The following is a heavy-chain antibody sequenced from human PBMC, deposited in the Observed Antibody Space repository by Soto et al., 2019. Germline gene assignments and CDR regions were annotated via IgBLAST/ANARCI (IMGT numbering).Heavy chain of an antibody. J-gene: IGHJ3*02. CDR2: IWDDGNQK. D-gene: IGHD3-16*01. CDR3: VRGGKTAGAFDI. CDR1: GFTFSNYG. Sequence: QVQLVESGGVVVQPGRSLRLSCAASGFTFSNYGMHWVRQAPGKGLEWVAVIWDDGNQKYYVDSVKCRFTISRDNSENTMFLQMNSLTAEDTAVYYCVRGGKTAGAFDIWGQGTMVTVSS. V-gene: IGHV3-33*01.